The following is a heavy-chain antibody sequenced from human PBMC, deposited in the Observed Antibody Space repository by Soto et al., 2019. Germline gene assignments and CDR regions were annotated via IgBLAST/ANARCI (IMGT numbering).Heavy chain of an antibody. D-gene: IGHD2-2*02. V-gene: IGHV4-31*02. Sequence: WIWIRQPPGKGLEWIGYIYYSGSTYYNPSLKSRVTISVDTSETQFFLKLTSATAADTAVYYCARGHYCSSSSCYRNAFDIWGQGTMVTVSS. J-gene: IGHJ3*02. CDR2: IYYSGST. CDR3: ARGHYCSSSSCYRNAFDI.